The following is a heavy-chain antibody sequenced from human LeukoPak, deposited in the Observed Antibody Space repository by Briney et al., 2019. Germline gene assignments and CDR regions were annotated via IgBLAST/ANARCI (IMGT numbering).Heavy chain of an antibody. CDR1: GYTFTSYG. CDR2: ISAYNGNT. V-gene: IGHV1-18*01. J-gene: IGHJ4*02. Sequence: ASVKVSCKASGYTFTSYGISWVRQAPGQGLEWMGWISAYNGNTKYAQTLQGRVTMTTDTSTSTAYMELRSLRSGDTAVYYCARAVSGAGSYWGQGTLVTVSS. CDR3: ARAVSGAGSY. D-gene: IGHD3-10*02.